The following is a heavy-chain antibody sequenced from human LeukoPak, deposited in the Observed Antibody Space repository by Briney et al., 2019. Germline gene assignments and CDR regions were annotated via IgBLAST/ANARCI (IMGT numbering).Heavy chain of an antibody. D-gene: IGHD5-24*01. CDR1: GFTFSSYA. Sequence: GRSLRLSCAASGFTFSSYAMHWVRQAPGKGLEWVAVISYDGSNKYYADSVKGRFTISRDNSKNTLYLQMNSMRAEDTAVYYCARDARWLQLTYYFDYWGQGTLVTVSS. CDR3: ARDARWLQLTYYFDY. J-gene: IGHJ4*02. CDR2: ISYDGSNK. V-gene: IGHV3-30*04.